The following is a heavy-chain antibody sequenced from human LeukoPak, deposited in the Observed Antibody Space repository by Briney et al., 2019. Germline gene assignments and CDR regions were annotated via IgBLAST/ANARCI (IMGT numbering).Heavy chain of an antibody. CDR3: ARAGSGGGYFDY. D-gene: IGHD2-15*01. Sequence: SETLSLTCTVSGGSISSYYWSWIRQPPGKGLEWIGYIYYSGSTNYNPSLKSRVTISVDTSKNQFSLRLSSVTAADTAVYYCARAGSGGGYFDYWGQGTLVTVSS. J-gene: IGHJ4*02. CDR2: IYYSGST. CDR1: GGSISSYY. V-gene: IGHV4-59*01.